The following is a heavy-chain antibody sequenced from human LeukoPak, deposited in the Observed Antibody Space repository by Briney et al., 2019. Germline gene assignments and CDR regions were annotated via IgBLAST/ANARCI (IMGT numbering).Heavy chain of an antibody. CDR1: GFTLSNAW. CDR3: TTDNARGMDV. V-gene: IGHV3-15*01. Sequence: NPGGSLRLSCAASGFTLSNAWMSWVRQAPGKGLEWVGLIRDKPDGGTTDYAAPVKGRFTISRDDSRSMLYLHMNTLNTQYTAQFYCTTDNARGMDVWGQGTTVTVSS. CDR2: IRDKPDGGTT. J-gene: IGHJ6*02. D-gene: IGHD2-8*01.